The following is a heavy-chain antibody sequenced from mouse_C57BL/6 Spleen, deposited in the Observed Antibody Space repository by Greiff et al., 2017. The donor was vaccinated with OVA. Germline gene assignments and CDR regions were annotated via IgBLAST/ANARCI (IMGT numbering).Heavy chain of an antibody. CDR3: ARDGSLGYFDY. Sequence: EVQLQQSVAELVRPGASVKFSFTASGFNIKHTYMHWVKQRPEQGLEWIGRIDPANGNTKYAPKFQGKATITADTSSNTAYLQLSSLTSEDTAIYYCARDGSLGYFDYWGQGTTLTVSS. D-gene: IGHD1-1*01. CDR1: GFNIKHTY. V-gene: IGHV14-3*01. CDR2: IDPANGNT. J-gene: IGHJ2*01.